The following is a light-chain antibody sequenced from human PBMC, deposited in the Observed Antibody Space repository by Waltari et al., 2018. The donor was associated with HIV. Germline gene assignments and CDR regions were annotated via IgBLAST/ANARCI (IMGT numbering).Light chain of an antibody. Sequence: DIQMTQSPSSLSASVGDTVNIACRASQTISSSLNRYQQTPGKAPRLLISTASTLQSGVPSRFSGSGSGTDFTLTISSLQPDDFATYYCQQSFSFPLSFGPGTRVDIK. CDR2: TAS. J-gene: IGKJ3*01. V-gene: IGKV1-39*01. CDR1: QTISSS. CDR3: QQSFSFPLS.